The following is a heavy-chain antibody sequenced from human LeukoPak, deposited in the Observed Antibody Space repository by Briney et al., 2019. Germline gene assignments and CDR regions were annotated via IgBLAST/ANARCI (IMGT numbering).Heavy chain of an antibody. Sequence: SETLSLTCEVSIYSISRGYYWGWIRQPPGKGLEWIGSIYHSGSTYYNPSLKSRVTISVDTSKNQFSLKLSSVTAADTAVYYCARGGGVFDYWGQGTLVTVSS. CDR2: IYHSGST. CDR3: ARGGGVFDY. V-gene: IGHV4-38-2*01. J-gene: IGHJ4*02. CDR1: IYSISRGYY. D-gene: IGHD2-21*01.